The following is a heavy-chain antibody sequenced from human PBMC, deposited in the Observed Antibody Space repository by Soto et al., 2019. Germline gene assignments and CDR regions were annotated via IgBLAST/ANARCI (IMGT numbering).Heavy chain of an antibody. CDR1: GGSISSDNKY. V-gene: IGHV4-31*03. J-gene: IGHJ4*02. Sequence: SETLSLTCTVSGGSISSDNKYWSWIRQQPGKGLEWIGNIYYSGSTYRNPSLKSRLTISVDTSKNQFSLRLTSVTAADTAVYYCARGDSRWAFLDYWGQGALVTVSS. CDR3: ARGDSRWAFLDY. CDR2: IYYSGST. D-gene: IGHD6-13*01.